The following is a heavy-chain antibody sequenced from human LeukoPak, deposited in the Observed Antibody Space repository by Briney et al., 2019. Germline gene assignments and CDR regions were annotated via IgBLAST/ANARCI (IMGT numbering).Heavy chain of an antibody. Sequence: GTSLRLSCAASGFTFTNYGMHWVRQAQGKGLEWVALITYDGYYKYYSDSVKGRFTISSDTSKNTLYLQMNSLRAEDTAVYYCARDLSPVVRASPMGYWGQGTPVTVSS. CDR2: ITYDGYYK. J-gene: IGHJ4*02. V-gene: IGHV3-30*03. CDR3: ARDLSPVVRASPMGY. CDR1: GFTFTNYG. D-gene: IGHD3-10*01.